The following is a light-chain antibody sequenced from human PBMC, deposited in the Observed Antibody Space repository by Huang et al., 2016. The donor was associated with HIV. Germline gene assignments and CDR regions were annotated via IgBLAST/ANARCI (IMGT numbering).Light chain of an antibody. CDR2: AAT. V-gene: IGKV1-NL1*01. CDR1: QYIGTS. CDR3: QQYGTNSLN. Sequence: DIQMTQSPSSLSASVGDRVTITCRPSQYIGTSVAWYQHKPGKAPKVLVFAATSLESGVSSRFSGSGSGTEFTLTITSLQPEDFATYYCQQYGTNSLNFGGGTKVEIK. J-gene: IGKJ4*01.